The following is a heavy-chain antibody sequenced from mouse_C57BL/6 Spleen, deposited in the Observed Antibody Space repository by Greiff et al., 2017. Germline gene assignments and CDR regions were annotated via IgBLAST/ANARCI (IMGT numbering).Heavy chain of an antibody. CDR2: IHPNSGST. CDR1: GYTFTSYW. V-gene: IGHV1-64*01. J-gene: IGHJ4*01. Sequence: QVQLQQPGAELVKPGASVKLSCKASGYTFTSYWMHWVKQRPGQGLEWIGMIHPNSGSTNYNEKFKSKATLTVDKSSSTAYMQLSSLTSEDSAVYYCARGYDGYYEGFYAMDDWGQGTSVTVSS. CDR3: ARGYDGYYEGFYAMDD. D-gene: IGHD2-3*01.